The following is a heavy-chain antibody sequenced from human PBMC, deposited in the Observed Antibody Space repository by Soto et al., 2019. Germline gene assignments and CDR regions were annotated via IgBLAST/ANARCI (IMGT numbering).Heavy chain of an antibody. V-gene: IGHV5-10-1*01. D-gene: IGHD3-22*01. J-gene: IGHJ6*02. CDR1: GYIFTSYW. CDR2: IEPSDSYT. CDR3: ARVSGYPNYYGMDV. Sequence: VESLKISCKGSGYIFTSYWITCLRQMPGKVLEWMGKIEPSDSYTNYSPSFQGHVTISADKSISTAYLQWSSLKASDTAMYYCARVSGYPNYYGMDVWGQGTTVTVSS.